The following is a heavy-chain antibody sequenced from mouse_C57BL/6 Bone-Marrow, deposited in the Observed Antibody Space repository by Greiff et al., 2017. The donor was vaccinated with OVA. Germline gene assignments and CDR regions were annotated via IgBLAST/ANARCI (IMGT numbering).Heavy chain of an antibody. V-gene: IGHV14-4*01. J-gene: IGHJ2*01. CDR2: IDPENGDT. Sequence: VQLQQSGAELVRPGASVKLSCTASGFNIKDDYMHWVKQRPEQGLEWIGWIDPENGDTEYASKFQGKATITADTSSKPAYLQLSSLTSEDTAVYYCTLLITTAFFDYWGQGTTLTVSS. CDR1: GFNIKDDY. D-gene: IGHD1-1*01. CDR3: TLLITTAFFDY.